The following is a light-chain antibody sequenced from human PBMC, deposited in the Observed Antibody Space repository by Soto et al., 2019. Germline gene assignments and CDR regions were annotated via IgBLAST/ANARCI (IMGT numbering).Light chain of an antibody. V-gene: IGLV2-14*01. CDR1: SSDVGGYNY. J-gene: IGLJ1*01. Sequence: QSALTQPASVSGSPGQSIAISCTGTSSDVGGYNYVSWYQQHPGKAPKLMLYEVSNRPSGVSSRFSGSKSGSTASLTISGLQAEDEGDYYCCSSTTTSTLVFGTGTNLAVL. CDR2: EVS. CDR3: CSSTTTSTLV.